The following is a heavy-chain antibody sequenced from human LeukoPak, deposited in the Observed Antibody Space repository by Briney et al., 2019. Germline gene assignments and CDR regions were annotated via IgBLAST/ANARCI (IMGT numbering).Heavy chain of an antibody. D-gene: IGHD6-13*01. CDR1: GYTFTSYD. CDR2: MNPNSGNT. Sequence: GASVKVSCKASGYTFTSYDINWVRQATGQGLEWMGWMNPNSGNTGYAQKFQGRVTMTRNTSISTAYMELSSLRSEDTAVYYCARDGSSWYYFDYWGQGTLVTVSS. CDR3: ARDGSSWYYFDY. V-gene: IGHV1-8*01. J-gene: IGHJ4*02.